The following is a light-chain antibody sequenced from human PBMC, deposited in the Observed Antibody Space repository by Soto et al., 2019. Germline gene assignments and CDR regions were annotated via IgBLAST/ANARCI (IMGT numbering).Light chain of an antibody. Sequence: EIAMTQSPATLSVSPGGRATLSCRARQSVSSNLAWYQQKPGQAPRLLIYGASTRATGIPARFSGSGSGTEFTLTISSLQSDDFATYYCQQYNSYSAITFGQGTRLEIK. CDR1: QSVSSN. J-gene: IGKJ5*01. CDR3: QQYNSYSAIT. CDR2: GAS. V-gene: IGKV3-15*01.